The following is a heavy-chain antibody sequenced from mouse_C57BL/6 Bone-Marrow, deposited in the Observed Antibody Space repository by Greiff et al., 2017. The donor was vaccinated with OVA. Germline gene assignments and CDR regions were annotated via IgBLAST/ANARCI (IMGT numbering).Heavy chain of an antibody. V-gene: IGHV5-9-1*02. Sequence: EVQVVESGEGLVKPGGSLKLSCAASGFTFSSYAMSWVRQTPEKRLEWVAYISRGGDYIYYADTVKGRFTISRDNARNTLYLQKSSLKSEDTAMYYCTRLLDAMDYWGQGTSVTVSS. CDR1: GFTFSSYA. CDR2: ISRGGDYI. D-gene: IGHD2-1*01. CDR3: TRLLDAMDY. J-gene: IGHJ4*01.